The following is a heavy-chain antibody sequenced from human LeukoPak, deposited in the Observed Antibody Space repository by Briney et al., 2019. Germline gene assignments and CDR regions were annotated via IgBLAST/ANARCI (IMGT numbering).Heavy chain of an antibody. CDR3: ATLTGYSSESWFDP. D-gene: IGHD3-9*01. CDR2: IYYTGST. Sequence: SETLSLTCTVSGGSISSYYWSWIWQPPGKGLEWIGYIYYTGSTNYNPSLKSRVTISVDTSKNQFSLKLSSVTAADTAVYYCATLTGYSSESWFDPWGQGILVTVSS. V-gene: IGHV4-59*01. J-gene: IGHJ5*02. CDR1: GGSISSYY.